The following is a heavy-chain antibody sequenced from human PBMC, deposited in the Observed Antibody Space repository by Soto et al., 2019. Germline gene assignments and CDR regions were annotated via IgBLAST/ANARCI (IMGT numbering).Heavy chain of an antibody. V-gene: IGHV1-2*02. CDR2: INPNSGGT. CDR3: AREAVELVVVVAAYRERWFDP. CDR1: GGSFSSYP. D-gene: IGHD2-15*01. J-gene: IGHJ5*02. Sequence: GASVKVSCKASGGSFSSYPISWVRQAPGQGLEWMGWINPNSGGTNYAQKFQGRVTMTRDTSISTAYMELSRLRSDDTAVYYCAREAVELVVVVAAYRERWFDPWGQGTLVTVSS.